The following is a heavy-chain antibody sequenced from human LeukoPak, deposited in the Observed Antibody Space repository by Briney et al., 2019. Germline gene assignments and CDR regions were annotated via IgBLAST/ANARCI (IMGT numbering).Heavy chain of an antibody. Sequence: KTSETLSLTCAVYGGSFSGYYWSWIRQPPGKGLEWIGEINHSGSTNYNPSLKSRVTISVDRSKNQFSLKLSSVTAADTAVYYCAREVKQNYYDSSGYLDYWGRGTLVTVSS. V-gene: IGHV4-34*01. D-gene: IGHD3-22*01. CDR2: INHSGST. CDR1: GGSFSGYY. CDR3: AREVKQNYYDSSGYLDY. J-gene: IGHJ4*02.